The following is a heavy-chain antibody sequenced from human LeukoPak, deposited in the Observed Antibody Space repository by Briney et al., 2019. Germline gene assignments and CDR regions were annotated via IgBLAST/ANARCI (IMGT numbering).Heavy chain of an antibody. Sequence: GGSLRLSCAASGFTFSTYEMTWVRQAPGKGLEWVSYISGSGSTIYYADSVKGRFTISRDNAKNSLYLQMNSLRAEDTAVYYCASRYYDSDYWGQGTLVTVSS. CDR3: ASRYYDSDY. J-gene: IGHJ4*02. CDR1: GFTFSTYE. V-gene: IGHV3-48*03. D-gene: IGHD3-22*01. CDR2: ISGSGSTI.